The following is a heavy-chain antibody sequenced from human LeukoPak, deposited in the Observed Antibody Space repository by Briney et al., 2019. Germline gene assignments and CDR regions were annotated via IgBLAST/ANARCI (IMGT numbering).Heavy chain of an antibody. J-gene: IGHJ3*02. Sequence: GASVKVSCKASGYTFTSYGISWVRQAPGQGLEWMGWISAYNGNTNYAQKLQGRVTMTTDTSTSTAYMELRSLRSDDTAVYYCARGHCSSTSCYTTDDAFDIWGQGTMVTVSS. CDR3: ARGHCSSTSCYTTDDAFDI. V-gene: IGHV1-18*01. CDR1: GYTFTSYG. D-gene: IGHD2-2*02. CDR2: ISAYNGNT.